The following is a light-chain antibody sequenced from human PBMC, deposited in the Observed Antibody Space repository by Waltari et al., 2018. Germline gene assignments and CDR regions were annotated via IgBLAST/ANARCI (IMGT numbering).Light chain of an antibody. J-gene: IGLJ2*01. CDR1: KLGSRY. Sequence: SYELTQPPSVSVSPGQTVTITCSGDKLGSRYTCWYQQRAGQSPIMVIFQDKKRPTGIAERCSGSNSGNTAALTISGAQSMDEADYYCQTWVNGTVIFGGGTKVTVL. CDR3: QTWVNGTVI. V-gene: IGLV3-1*01. CDR2: QDK.